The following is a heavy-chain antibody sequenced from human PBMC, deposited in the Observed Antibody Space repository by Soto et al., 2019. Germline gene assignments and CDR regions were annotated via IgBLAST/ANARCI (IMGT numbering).Heavy chain of an antibody. J-gene: IGHJ4*02. CDR1: GGSFSSYA. D-gene: IGHD2-8*01. CDR2: IIPIFGEA. V-gene: IGHV1-69*12. Sequence: QVQLVQSGAEVKKPGSSVKVSCKASGGSFSSYAISWVRQAPGQGLEWMGGIIPIFGEANYAQKFQGRVTITADEATRTAYMKLSSLRSGDTAVYYCTRNLRPGVLVARGFGYWRQGTLVTVSS. CDR3: TRNLRPGVLVARGFGY.